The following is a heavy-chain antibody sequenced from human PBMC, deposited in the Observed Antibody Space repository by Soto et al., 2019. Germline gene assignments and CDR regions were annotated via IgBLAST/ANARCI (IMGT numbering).Heavy chain of an antibody. J-gene: IGHJ4*02. CDR1: GGSISSYY. V-gene: IGHV4-59*01. CDR2: IYYSGST. CDR3: ARELRSLEYSGYDLAPYFDY. D-gene: IGHD5-12*01. Sequence: SETLSLTCTVSGGSISSYYWSWIRQPPGKGLEWIGYIYYSGSTNYNPSLKSRVTISVDTSKNQFSLKLSSVTAADTAVYYCARELRSLEYSGYDLAPYFDYWGQGTLVTVSS.